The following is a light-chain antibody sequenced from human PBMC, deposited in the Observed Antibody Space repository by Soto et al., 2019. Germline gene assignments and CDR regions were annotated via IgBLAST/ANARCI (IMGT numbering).Light chain of an antibody. Sequence: IVLTQSPATLSLSPGERATLSCRASQSVSTYLAWYQQKPGQAPRLLIYGASTRATGIPARFSGSGSGTEFTLTISSLQSEDFAVYYCQQYNNWPRTFGQGTKVEIK. CDR1: QSVSTY. CDR2: GAS. CDR3: QQYNNWPRT. V-gene: IGKV3-15*01. J-gene: IGKJ1*01.